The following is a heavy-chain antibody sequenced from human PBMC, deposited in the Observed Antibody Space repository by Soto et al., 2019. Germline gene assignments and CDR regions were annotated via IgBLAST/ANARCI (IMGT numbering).Heavy chain of an antibody. CDR1: GGSISSSSYY. D-gene: IGHD1-26*01. CDR2: IYYSGST. J-gene: IGHJ4*02. CDR3: ARTLSGSYLYYFDY. V-gene: IGHV4-39*01. Sequence: SETLSLTCTVSGGSISSSSYYWGRIRQPPGKGLEWIGSIYYSGSTYYNPSLKSRVTISVDTSKNQFSLKLSSETAADTAVYYCARTLSGSYLYYFDYWGQGTLVTVSS.